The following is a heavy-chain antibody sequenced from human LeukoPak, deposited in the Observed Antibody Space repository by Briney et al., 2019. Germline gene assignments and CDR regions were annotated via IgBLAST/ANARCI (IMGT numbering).Heavy chain of an antibody. CDR3: ARHYCSGGNCYRHYYYYMDV. V-gene: IGHV5-51*01. Sequence: GESLKISCKSSGYSFTSYWIAWVRQMPGKGLEWMGIIYPGDSDTRYSPSFQGQVTISADKSISTAYLQWSSLKASDTAMYYCARHYCSGGNCYRHYYYYMDVWGKGTTVTVSS. J-gene: IGHJ6*03. CDR2: IYPGDSDT. D-gene: IGHD2-15*01. CDR1: GYSFTSYW.